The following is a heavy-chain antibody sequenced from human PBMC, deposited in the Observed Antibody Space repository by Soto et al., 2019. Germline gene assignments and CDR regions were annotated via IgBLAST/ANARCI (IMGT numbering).Heavy chain of an antibody. CDR3: ARDLSRGITMIGLEIHY. D-gene: IGHD3-22*01. Sequence: GGSLRRPCAASGIRFSSYAMRGVRHAPGKGLEWVSAISGSGGSTYYEESVKGRFTISRDNSKNTVYLQMSSLRVDDTAVYYCARDLSRGITMIGLEIHYWGQGTPVTVAS. J-gene: IGHJ4*02. CDR1: GIRFSSYA. V-gene: IGHV3-23*01. CDR2: ISGSGGST.